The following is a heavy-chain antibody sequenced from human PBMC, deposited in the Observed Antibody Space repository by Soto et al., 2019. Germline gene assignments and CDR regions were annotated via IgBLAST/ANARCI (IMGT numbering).Heavy chain of an antibody. CDR2: IGTAGDT. V-gene: IGHV3-13*01. D-gene: IGHD3-3*01. Sequence: EVQLVESGGGLVQPGGSLRLSCAASGFTFSSYDMHWVHQATGKGLEWVSAIGTAGDTYYPGSVKGRFTISRENAKNSLYLQMNSLRAEDTAVYYCARGGHDFWSGYYDFDYWGQGTLVTVSS. CDR3: ARGGHDFWSGYYDFDY. J-gene: IGHJ4*02. CDR1: GFTFSSYD.